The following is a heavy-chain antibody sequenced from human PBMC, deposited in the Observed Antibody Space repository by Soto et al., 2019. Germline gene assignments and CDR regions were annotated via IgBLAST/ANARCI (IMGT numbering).Heavy chain of an antibody. D-gene: IGHD1-1*01. J-gene: IGHJ6*02. Sequence: EVQLVESGGGLVKPGRSLRLSCAASGFTFSTYSMNWVRQAPGKGLEWVSFISSSGSYRYYADSVRGRFTISRDNAKNSLYLQMNSLRAEDTAAYYCAREDDYHGMDVWGQGTTVTVSS. CDR2: ISSSGSYR. CDR1: GFTFSTYS. V-gene: IGHV3-21*01. CDR3: AREDDYHGMDV.